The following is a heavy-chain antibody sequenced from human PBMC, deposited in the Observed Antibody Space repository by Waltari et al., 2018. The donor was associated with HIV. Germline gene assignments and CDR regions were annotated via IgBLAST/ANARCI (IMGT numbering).Heavy chain of an antibody. J-gene: IGHJ4*02. CDR1: GGSISGYS. CDR2: IYYSGST. V-gene: IGHV4-59*01. Sequence: QVHLQESGPGLVKPSETLSLTCTVPGGSISGYSWNWTRQPQGKGLEWIGYIYYSGSTNYNPSLQSRITISVDTSKSQFSLKLSSVTAADTAVYYCARVPGVSSIAARRFDYWGQGSLVTVSS. CDR3: ARVPGVSSIAARRFDY. D-gene: IGHD6-6*01.